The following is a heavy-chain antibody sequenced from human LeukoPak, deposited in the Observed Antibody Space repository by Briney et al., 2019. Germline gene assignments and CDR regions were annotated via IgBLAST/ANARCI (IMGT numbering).Heavy chain of an antibody. V-gene: IGHV1-2*02. CDR2: INPNSGGT. CDR3: ARGSTYYYDGTGAFDI. J-gene: IGHJ3*02. CDR1: GYTFTGYY. D-gene: IGHD3-22*01. Sequence: ASVKVSCKASGYTFTGYYMHWVRQAPGQGLEWMGWINPNSGGTNYAQKFQGRVTMTRDTSISTAYMELSRLRSDDTAVYYCARGSTYYYDGTGAFDIWGQGTMVTVSS.